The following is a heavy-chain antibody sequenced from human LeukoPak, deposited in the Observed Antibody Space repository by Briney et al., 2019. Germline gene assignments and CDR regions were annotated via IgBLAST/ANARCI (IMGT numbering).Heavy chain of an antibody. CDR3: ARDRAGSSGWYSDY. CDR1: GFTFSSYT. J-gene: IGHJ4*02. V-gene: IGHV3-48*01. CDR2: IGTSSTTI. Sequence: GGSLRLSCAASGFTFSSYTMNWVRQPPGKGLEWVSNIGTSSTTIYYADSVKGRFTISRDNAKNSLYLQMNSLRADDTAVYYCARDRAGSSGWYSDYWGQGTLVTVSS. D-gene: IGHD6-19*01.